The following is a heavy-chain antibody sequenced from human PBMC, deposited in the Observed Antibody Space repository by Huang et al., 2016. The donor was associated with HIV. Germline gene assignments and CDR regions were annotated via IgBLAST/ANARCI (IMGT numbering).Heavy chain of an antibody. CDR1: GYTFTNYA. Sequence: QVQLVQSGAEVKKPGASVKVSCKASGYTFTNYAINWVRQAPGQSLEWMGWISGYNGKTNYAKKVQGRVNMTKDTSTSTAYMELRSLISDDTAVYYCARERYYYDRSGYYTPVEYFHHWGQGTLVTVSS. V-gene: IGHV1-18*01. CDR3: ARERYYYDRSGYYTPVEYFHH. J-gene: IGHJ1*01. D-gene: IGHD3-22*01. CDR2: ISGYNGKT.